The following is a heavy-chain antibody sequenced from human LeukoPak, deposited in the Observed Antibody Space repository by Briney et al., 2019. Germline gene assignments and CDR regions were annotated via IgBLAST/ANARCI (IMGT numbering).Heavy chain of an antibody. V-gene: IGHV4-39*07. D-gene: IGHD4-17*01. CDR1: GGSISSSSYY. J-gene: IGHJ4*02. CDR2: IYYSGST. Sequence: SETLSLTCTVSGGSISSSSYYWGWIRQPPGKGLEWIGSIYYSGSTYYNPSLKSRVTISVDTSKNQFSLKLSSVTAAVTAVYYCATASRGTVTSAQKYYFDYWGQGTLVTVSS. CDR3: ATASRGTVTSAQKYYFDY.